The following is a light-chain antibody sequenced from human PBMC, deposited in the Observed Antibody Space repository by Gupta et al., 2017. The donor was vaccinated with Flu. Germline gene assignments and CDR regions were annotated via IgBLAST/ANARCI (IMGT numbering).Light chain of an antibody. CDR1: RAINPY. V-gene: IGKV1-39*01. CDR2: AAS. J-gene: IGKJ1*01. CDR3: LQTYSIPRT. Sequence: DIQMTQFPSSVSSSLGDRVTITCRASRAINPYLSWYQQKPGEAPKLLIYAASKLHSGVSSRFSGSGSGTDFTLTIDNLQTEDIATYYCLQTYSIPRTFGQGTRV.